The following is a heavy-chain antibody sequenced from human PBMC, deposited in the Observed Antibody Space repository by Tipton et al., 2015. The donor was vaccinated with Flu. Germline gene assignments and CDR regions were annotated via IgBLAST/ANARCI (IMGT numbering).Heavy chain of an antibody. Sequence: LSLTCATSGFTFRSYGMHWVRQAPGKGLEWVAFISDDGSEKYYVGSVKGRFTISRDNAKSSLYLQVSSLRADDAAVYYCARDGESGWNDFDYWGQGTLVTVSS. CDR1: GFTFRSYG. CDR3: ARDGESGWNDFDY. V-gene: IGHV3-30*03. J-gene: IGHJ4*02. D-gene: IGHD6-19*01. CDR2: ISDDGSEK.